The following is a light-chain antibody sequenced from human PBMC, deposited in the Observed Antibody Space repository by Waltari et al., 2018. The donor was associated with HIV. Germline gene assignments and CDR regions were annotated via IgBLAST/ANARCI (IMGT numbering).Light chain of an antibody. CDR1: SSDVGAYTL. V-gene: IGLV2-23*02. CDR2: EVT. Sequence: QSALTQSASVSGSPGQSITISCTGTSSDVGAYTLVSWYQQHPGEVPKLLIYEVTKRPSGVSTLFSGSTSGDTASLTIAGLQAEDEADYYCCSYAGSGLVFGGGTKLTVL. CDR3: CSYAGSGLV. J-gene: IGLJ3*02.